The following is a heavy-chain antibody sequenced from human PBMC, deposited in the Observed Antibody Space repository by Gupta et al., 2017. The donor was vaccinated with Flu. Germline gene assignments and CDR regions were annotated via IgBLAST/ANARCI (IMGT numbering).Heavy chain of an antibody. CDR3: AKDLEASLNYYYYMDV. J-gene: IGHJ6*03. Sequence: QVQLVESGGGVVQPGRSLRLSCAASGFTSTSYGMHWVGQAPGKGLEWGVVISYDGRSKHYAASVKGRFTISRDISKSTLVLQMDSLRTEDTAVYYCAKDLEASLNYYYYMDVWGKGTTVTVSS. CDR1: GFTSTSYG. D-gene: IGHD3-10*01. V-gene: IGHV3-30*18. CDR2: ISYDGRSK.